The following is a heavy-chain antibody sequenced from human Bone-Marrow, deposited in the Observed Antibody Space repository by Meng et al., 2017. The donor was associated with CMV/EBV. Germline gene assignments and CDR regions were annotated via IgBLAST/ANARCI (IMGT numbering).Heavy chain of an antibody. CDR1: GDTFTSYD. CDR3: ARGGSYQLLSYYYYGMDV. D-gene: IGHD2-2*01. Sequence: ASVKVSCKASGDTFTSYDINWVRQATGQGLEWMGWMNPNSGNTGYAQKFQGRVTMTRNTSISTAYMELSSLRSEDTAVYYCARGGSYQLLSYYYYGMDVWGQGTTVTVSS. J-gene: IGHJ6*02. V-gene: IGHV1-8*01. CDR2: MNPNSGNT.